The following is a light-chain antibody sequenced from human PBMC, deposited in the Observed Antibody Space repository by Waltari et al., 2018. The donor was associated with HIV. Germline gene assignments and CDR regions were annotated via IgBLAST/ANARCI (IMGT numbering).Light chain of an antibody. Sequence: EIVLTQSPDTLSLSPGDRATLSCRASQSIGGYLAWYQQKPGQAPRLLIYDVTNRDTGIPARFSGSGSGTEFTLTVSSLEPEDFAVYFCQHPSRLPWTFGPGTKVEIK. V-gene: IGKV3-11*01. CDR2: DVT. CDR1: QSIGGY. J-gene: IGKJ3*01. CDR3: QHPSRLPWT.